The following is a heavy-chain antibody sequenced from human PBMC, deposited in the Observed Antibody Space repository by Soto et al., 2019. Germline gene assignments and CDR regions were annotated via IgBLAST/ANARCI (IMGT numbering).Heavy chain of an antibody. CDR3: TTDNYYPFNYYYYYGMDV. J-gene: IGHJ6*02. Sequence: EVQLVESGGGLVKPGGSLRLSCAASGFTFSNAWMNWVRQAPGKGLEWVGRIKSKTDGGTTDYAAPVKGRFTISRDDSKNTLYLQMNSLKTEDTAVYYCTTDNYYPFNYYYYYGMDVWGQGTTVTVSS. CDR2: IKSKTDGGTT. CDR1: GFTFSNAW. D-gene: IGHD1-26*01. V-gene: IGHV3-15*07.